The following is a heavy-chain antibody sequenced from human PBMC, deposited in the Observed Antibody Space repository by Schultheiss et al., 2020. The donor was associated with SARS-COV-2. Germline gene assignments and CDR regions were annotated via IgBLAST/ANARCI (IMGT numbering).Heavy chain of an antibody. CDR3: ARAQGRYSAYGMDV. J-gene: IGHJ6*02. D-gene: IGHD5-12*01. CDR1: GYTFTSYG. CDR2: VNTYNGNT. V-gene: IGHV1-18*01. Sequence: ASVKVSCKASGYTFTSYGITWVRQAPGQGLEWMGWVNTYNGNTNYAQSLQGRVSMTTDTSTSTAYLELRSLRSDDTAVYYCARAQGRYSAYGMDVWGQGTTVTVSS.